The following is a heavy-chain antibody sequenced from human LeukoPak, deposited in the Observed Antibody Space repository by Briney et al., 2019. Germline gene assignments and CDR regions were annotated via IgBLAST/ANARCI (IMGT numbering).Heavy chain of an antibody. CDR2: IIPIFGTA. Sequence: SVTVSCKASGGTFSSYAISWVRQAPGQGLEWMGGIIPIFGTANYAQKFQGRVTITADKSTSTAYMELSSLRSEDTAVYYCAVHRNYDFWSGYPEADYYYYYMDVWGKGTTVTVSS. CDR3: AVHRNYDFWSGYPEADYYYYYMDV. V-gene: IGHV1-69*06. CDR1: GGTFSSYA. J-gene: IGHJ6*03. D-gene: IGHD3-3*01.